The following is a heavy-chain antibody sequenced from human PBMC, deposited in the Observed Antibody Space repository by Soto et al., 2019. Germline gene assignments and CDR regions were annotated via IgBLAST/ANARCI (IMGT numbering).Heavy chain of an antibody. J-gene: IGHJ4*02. CDR1: GYTINSFG. Sequence: QVQLVQSGPEVKKPGASVKVSCKGSGYTINSFGISWVRQAPGQGLEWMGWNRGYTANTKYSQKLQGRATMTTDTSTGTGSMELRSLRSEDTAVYYCWTYFCSGRLPYHFDFWGQGTLVTVSS. D-gene: IGHD3-3*01. CDR2: NRGYTANT. V-gene: IGHV1-18*01. CDR3: WTYFCSGRLPYHFDF.